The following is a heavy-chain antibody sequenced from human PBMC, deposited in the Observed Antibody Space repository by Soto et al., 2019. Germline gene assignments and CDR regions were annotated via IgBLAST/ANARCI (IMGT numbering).Heavy chain of an antibody. CDR2: INTNTGNP. D-gene: IGHD3-3*01. J-gene: IGHJ6*03. CDR3: ARGNYDFWSGYYSYYYYYYMDV. V-gene: IGHV7-4-1*01. Sequence: QVPLVQSGSELKKPGASVKVSCKASGYTFTSYAMNWVRQAPGQGLEWMGWINTNTGNPTYAQGFTGRFVFSLDTSVSTAYLQICSLKAEDTAVYYCARGNYDFWSGYYSYYYYYYMDVWGKGTTVTVSS. CDR1: GYTFTSYA.